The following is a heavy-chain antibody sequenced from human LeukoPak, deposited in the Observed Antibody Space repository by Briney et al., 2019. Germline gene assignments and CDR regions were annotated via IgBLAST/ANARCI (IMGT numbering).Heavy chain of an antibody. D-gene: IGHD6-19*01. CDR1: GFTFSTYA. V-gene: IGHV3-30-3*01. J-gene: IGHJ4*02. Sequence: GGSLRLSCAVSGFTFSTYAMHWVRQAPGKGLEWVAVISYDGSNKDYADSVKGRFTISRDNSKNTLYLQMNSLRAEDTAVYYCARSSSGWYYYWGQGIMVTVSS. CDR3: ARSSSGWYYY. CDR2: ISYDGSNK.